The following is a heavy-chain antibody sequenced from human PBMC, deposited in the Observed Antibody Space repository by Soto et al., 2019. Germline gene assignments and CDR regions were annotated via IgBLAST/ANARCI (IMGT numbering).Heavy chain of an antibody. CDR3: ARMGVAMGIDY. CDR2: IYYSGST. D-gene: IGHD2-15*01. CDR1: GGSISSYY. V-gene: IGHV4-59*01. J-gene: IGHJ4*02. Sequence: SETLSLTCTVSGGSISSYYWSWIRQPPGKGLEWIGYIYYSGSTNYNPSLKSRVTISVDTSKNQFSLKLSSVTAADTAVYYCARMGVAMGIDYWGQGTLVTV.